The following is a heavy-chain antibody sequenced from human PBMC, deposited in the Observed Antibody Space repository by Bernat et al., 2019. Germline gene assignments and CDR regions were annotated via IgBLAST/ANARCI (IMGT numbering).Heavy chain of an antibody. CDR3: AKDSRGGSYYPNYFDY. CDR1: GFTFSSYA. V-gene: IGHV3-23*01. J-gene: IGHJ4*02. D-gene: IGHD1-26*01. Sequence: EVQLLESGGGLVQPGGSLRLSCAASGFTFSSYAMSWVRQAPGKGLEWVSAISGSGGSTYYADSVKGRFTISRDNSKNTLYLQMNSLRAEDTAVYYCAKDSRGGSYYPNYFDYWGQGTLVTVSS. CDR2: ISGSGGST.